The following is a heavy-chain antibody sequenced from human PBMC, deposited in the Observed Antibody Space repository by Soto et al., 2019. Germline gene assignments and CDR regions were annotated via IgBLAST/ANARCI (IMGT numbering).Heavy chain of an antibody. D-gene: IGHD2-8*01. J-gene: IGHJ6*02. CDR2: IKSKTDGGTT. V-gene: IGHV3-15*01. CDR3: TTDVSIVLMVYAKGTTSDYYYGMDV. Sequence: PGGSLRLSCAASGFTFSNAWMSWVRQAPGKGLEWVGRIKSKTDGGTTDYAAPVKGRFTISRDDSKNTLYLQMNSLRTEDTAVYYCTTDVSIVLMVYAKGTTSDYYYGMDVWGQGTTVTVSS. CDR1: GFTFSNAW.